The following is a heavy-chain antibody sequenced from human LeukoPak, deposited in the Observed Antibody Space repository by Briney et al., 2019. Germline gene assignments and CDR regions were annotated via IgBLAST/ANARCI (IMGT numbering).Heavy chain of an antibody. CDR1: GGSISSYF. J-gene: IGHJ5*02. CDR2: FYASGTT. V-gene: IGHV4-4*07. Sequence: SSETLSLTCTVSGGSISSYFWSWLRQPAGKGLEWIGRFYASGTTYYNPSLRSRVTLSMDTSKNHFSLKLTSVTAADTAVYYCARTHCGGGSCDTFDPWGQGTLVTVSS. CDR3: ARTHCGGGSCDTFDP. D-gene: IGHD2-21*01.